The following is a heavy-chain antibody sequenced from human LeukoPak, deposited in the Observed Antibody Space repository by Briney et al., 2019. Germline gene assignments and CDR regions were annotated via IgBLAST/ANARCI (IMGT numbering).Heavy chain of an antibody. V-gene: IGHV4-59*09. Sequence: EWIGYIYYSGSTNYTPSLKTRVTISVDTSKNQFSLKLSSVTAADTAVYYCARGGRIPMDVWGQGTTVTVSS. J-gene: IGHJ6*02. CDR3: ARGGRIPMDV. D-gene: IGHD2-21*01. CDR2: IYYSGST.